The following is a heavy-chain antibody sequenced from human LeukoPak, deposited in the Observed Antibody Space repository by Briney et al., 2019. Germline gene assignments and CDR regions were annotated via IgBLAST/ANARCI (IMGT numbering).Heavy chain of an antibody. CDR2: ISWNSGSI. CDR1: GFTFDDYA. CDR3: AKDTQYSSSSFDY. Sequence: PGRPLRLSCAASGFTFDDYAMHWVRQAPGKGLEWVSGISWNSGSIGYADSVKGRFTISRDNAKNSLYLQMNSLRAEDTALYYCAKDTQYSSSSFDYWGQGTLVTVSS. V-gene: IGHV3-9*01. J-gene: IGHJ4*02. D-gene: IGHD6-6*01.